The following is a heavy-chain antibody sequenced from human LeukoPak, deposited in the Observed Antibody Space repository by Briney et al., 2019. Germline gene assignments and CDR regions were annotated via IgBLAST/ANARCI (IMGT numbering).Heavy chain of an antibody. CDR2: ISSSSDFI. CDR1: GFTFSSYT. Sequence: GGSLRLSCVGSGFTFSSYTMNWVRQAPGKGLEWVSFISSSSDFIYYADSVKGRFTISSDNAKSSLYLQMNSLRVEDTAIYYCARDLAVAGHNWFDPWGQGTLVIVSS. CDR3: ARDLAVAGHNWFDP. D-gene: IGHD6-19*01. V-gene: IGHV3-21*06. J-gene: IGHJ5*02.